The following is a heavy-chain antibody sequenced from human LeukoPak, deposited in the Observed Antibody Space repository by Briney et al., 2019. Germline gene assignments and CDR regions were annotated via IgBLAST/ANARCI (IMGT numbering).Heavy chain of an antibody. V-gene: IGHV6-1*01. CDR2: TYYRSKWYN. J-gene: IGHJ5*02. D-gene: IGHD6-13*01. Sequence: SQTLSLTCAISGDSVSSNSAAWNWIRQSPSRGLEWLGRTYYRSKWYNDYAVSVKSRITINPDTSKNQFSLQLDSVTPEDTAVYYCARRGWGTSTWYTGDNWFDPWGQGTLVTVSS. CDR3: ARRGWGTSTWYTGDNWFDP. CDR1: GDSVSSNSAA.